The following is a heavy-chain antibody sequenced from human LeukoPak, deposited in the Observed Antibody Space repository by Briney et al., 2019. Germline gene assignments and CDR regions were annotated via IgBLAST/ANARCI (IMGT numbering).Heavy chain of an antibody. V-gene: IGHV3-48*01. J-gene: IGHJ5*02. CDR1: GFTFSSYS. CDR3: AKGSGSGWYGWFDP. Sequence: GGSLRLSCAASGFTFSSYSMNWVRQAPGKGLEWVSYISSSSTIYYADSVKGRFSISRDNSKNTLYLQMNSLRAEDTAVYYCAKGSGSGWYGWFDPWGQGTLVTVSS. D-gene: IGHD6-19*01. CDR2: ISSSSTI.